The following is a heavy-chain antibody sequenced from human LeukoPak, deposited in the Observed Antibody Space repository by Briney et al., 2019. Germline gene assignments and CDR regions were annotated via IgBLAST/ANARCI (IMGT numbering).Heavy chain of an antibody. V-gene: IGHV3-48*03. CDR3: ARLGYCSGGSCYSLDF. CDR1: GFTFSSYE. CDR2: VSSSGSTV. Sequence: GGSLRLSCAASGFTFSSYEMNWVRQAPGKGLEWVSYVSSSGSTVFYADSVKGRFTTSRDNAKNSLYLQMKSLRAEDTVVYYCARLGYCSGGSCYSLDFWGQGTLVTVSS. D-gene: IGHD2-15*01. J-gene: IGHJ4*02.